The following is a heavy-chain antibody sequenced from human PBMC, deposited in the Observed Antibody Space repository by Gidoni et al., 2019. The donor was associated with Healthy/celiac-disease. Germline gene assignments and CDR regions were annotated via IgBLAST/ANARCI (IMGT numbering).Heavy chain of an antibody. D-gene: IGHD2-2*01. Sequence: QVQLVQSGAEVKKPGASVQVSCKASGYTFPSYSMPWVRQAPGQGLEWMGIINPSGGSTSYAQKFQGRVTMTRDTSTSTVYMELSSLRSEDTAVYYCARDERVVVPAAMGLDYWGQGTLVTVSS. CDR2: INPSGGST. J-gene: IGHJ4*02. V-gene: IGHV1-46*01. CDR3: ARDERVVVPAAMGLDY. CDR1: GYTFPSYS.